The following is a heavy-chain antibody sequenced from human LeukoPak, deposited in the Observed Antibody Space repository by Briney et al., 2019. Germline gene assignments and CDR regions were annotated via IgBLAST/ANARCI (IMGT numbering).Heavy chain of an antibody. CDR3: ARGDHYYDSSGYSP. Sequence: ASVKVSCKASGYTFTSYGISWVRQAPGQGLEWMGWISAYNGNTNYAQKLQGRVTMTTDTSTSTAYMELSSLRSEDTAVYYCARGDHYYDSSGYSPWGQGTLVTVSS. D-gene: IGHD3-22*01. J-gene: IGHJ5*02. CDR2: ISAYNGNT. V-gene: IGHV1-18*01. CDR1: GYTFTSYG.